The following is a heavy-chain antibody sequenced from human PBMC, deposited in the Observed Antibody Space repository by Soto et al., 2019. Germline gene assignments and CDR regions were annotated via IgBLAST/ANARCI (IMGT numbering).Heavy chain of an antibody. J-gene: IGHJ4*01. CDR2: IIGSGGSP. V-gene: IGHV3-23*01. D-gene: IGHD2-21*01. CDR3: TKARCTGDDCYVLDY. CDR1: GFTFSSYT. Sequence: LRPSSTASGFTFSSYTMVWVRQAPGKGLELVSSIIGSGGSPYYADSXXGGFTICXXNYKNTVSLQXASLRXEDTATYHCTKARCTGDDCYVLDYWCHGAVVTXSS.